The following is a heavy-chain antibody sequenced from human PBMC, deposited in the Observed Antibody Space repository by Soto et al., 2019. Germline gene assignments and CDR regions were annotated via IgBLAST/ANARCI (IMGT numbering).Heavy chain of an antibody. D-gene: IGHD3-22*01. CDR3: ARGSVDTVDSSGFYEY. V-gene: IGHV4-34*01. CDR1: CGSFSGYY. Sequence: SETLSLTCAVYCGSFSGYYWSWIRQPPWKGLEWIGEINHSGSTNYNPSLKSRVTISVDTSKNQFSLKLSSVTAADRAVYYCARGSVDTVDSSGFYEYWAQGASVTVSS. CDR2: INHSGST. J-gene: IGHJ4*02.